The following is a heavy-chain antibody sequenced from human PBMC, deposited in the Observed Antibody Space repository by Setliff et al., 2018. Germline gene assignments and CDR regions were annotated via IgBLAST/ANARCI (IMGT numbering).Heavy chain of an antibody. CDR3: ARDLIFYDFWTFVDPSITTTNGGDAFDI. CDR1: GGSISDHY. J-gene: IGHJ3*02. CDR2: MYYGGST. Sequence: PSETLSLTCTVSGGSISDHYWSWIRQPPGKTLEWIGNMYYGGSTDHNPSLRSRITMSVDTSKNQFSLKLSSVTAADTALYYCARDLIFYDFWTFVDPSITTTNGGDAFDIWGQGTMVTVSS. D-gene: IGHD3-3*01. V-gene: IGHV4-59*11.